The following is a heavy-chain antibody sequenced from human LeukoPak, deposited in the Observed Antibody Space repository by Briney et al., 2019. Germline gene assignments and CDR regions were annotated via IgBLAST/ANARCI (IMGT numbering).Heavy chain of an antibody. V-gene: IGHV3-30-3*01. CDR1: GFSFNNYA. CDR3: ARVLGLYSSSFGY. CDR2: ISYDGSNK. J-gene: IGHJ4*02. D-gene: IGHD6-6*01. Sequence: GGSLRLSCAASGFSFNNYAMNWVRQAPGKGLEWVAVISYDGSNKYYADSVKGRFTISRDNSKNTLYLQMNSLRSEDTAVYYCARVLGLYSSSFGYWGQGTLVTVSS.